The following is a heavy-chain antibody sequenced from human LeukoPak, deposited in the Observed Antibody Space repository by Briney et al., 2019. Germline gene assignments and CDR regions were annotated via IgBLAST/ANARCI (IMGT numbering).Heavy chain of an antibody. CDR2: MSGSGGST. CDR1: GFTFSSYA. Sequence: GGSLRLSCAASGFTFSSYAMSWVRQAPGKGLEWVSAMSGSGGSTYYADSVKGRFTISRDNSKNTLYLQVNSLRAEDTAVYYCAKDLSGYGSSWSYFDYWGQGTLVTVSS. V-gene: IGHV3-23*01. J-gene: IGHJ4*02. D-gene: IGHD6-13*01. CDR3: AKDLSGYGSSWSYFDY.